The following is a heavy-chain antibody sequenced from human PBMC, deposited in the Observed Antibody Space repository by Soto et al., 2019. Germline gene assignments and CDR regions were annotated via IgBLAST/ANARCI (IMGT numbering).Heavy chain of an antibody. J-gene: IGHJ4*02. CDR1: DFSLSTSGVG. V-gene: IGHV2-5*02. D-gene: IGHD2-8*01. CDR2: IYWDDDK. Sequence: QITLKESGPSLVKPTQTLTLTCTFSDFSLSTSGVGVGWIRQPPGKALEWPALIYWDDDKRYSPSLKSRLTIAKDTSKNQVVLTMTNMDPVDTATYYCAHSTYCTNGVCSSFDYWGQGTLVTVSS. CDR3: AHSTYCTNGVCSSFDY.